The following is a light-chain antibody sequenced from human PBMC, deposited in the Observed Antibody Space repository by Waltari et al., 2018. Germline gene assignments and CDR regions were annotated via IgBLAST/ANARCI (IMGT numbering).Light chain of an antibody. CDR3: QQYVNLRRYT. CDR1: QDISNY. V-gene: IGKV1-33*01. J-gene: IGKJ2*01. CDR2: DAS. Sequence: DIQMTQSPSSLSASVGDRVTITCQASQDISNYLNWYQQKPGKAPKLLIYDASNLETGVPSRFSGSGSGTDFTFTISSLQPEDIATYYCQQYVNLRRYTFGQGTKLEIK.